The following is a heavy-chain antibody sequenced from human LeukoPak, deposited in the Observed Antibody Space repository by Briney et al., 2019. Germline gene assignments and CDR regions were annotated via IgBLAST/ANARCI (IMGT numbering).Heavy chain of an antibody. J-gene: IGHJ4*02. CDR3: ARDLEVTGDYYFDY. D-gene: IGHD7-27*01. CDR2: INPNSGGT. CDR1: GYTFTGYY. Sequence: ASVKVSCKASGYTFTGYYMHWVRQAPGQGHEWMGWINPNSGGTKYAQKFQGRVTMTRDTSISTAYMELRRLRSDDTAVYYCARDLEVTGDYYFDYWGQGTLVTVSS. V-gene: IGHV1-2*02.